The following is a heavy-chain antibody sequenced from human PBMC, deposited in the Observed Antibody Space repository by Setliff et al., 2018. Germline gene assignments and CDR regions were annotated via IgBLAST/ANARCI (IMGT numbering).Heavy chain of an antibody. V-gene: IGHV4-39*07. Sequence: SETLSLTCTVSGGSISSSSYYWGWIRQPPGKGLEWIGSIYYSGSTYYNPSLKSRVTISVDTSKNQFSLKLSSVTAADTAVYYCAGSLGGFDYWGQGTLVTAPQ. CDR3: AGSLGGFDY. CDR2: IYYSGST. CDR1: GGSISSSSYY. D-gene: IGHD3-16*01. J-gene: IGHJ4*02.